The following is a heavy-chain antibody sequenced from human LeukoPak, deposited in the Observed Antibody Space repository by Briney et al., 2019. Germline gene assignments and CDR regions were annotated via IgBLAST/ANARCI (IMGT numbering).Heavy chain of an antibody. J-gene: IGHJ4*02. CDR3: AKALQYSSSSPLDY. V-gene: IGHV3-23*01. Sequence: GGSLRLSCAASGFTFSSYAMSWVRQAPGKGLEWVSAISGSGGSTYYADSVKGRFTISRDNSKNTLYLQMNSLRAEDTAAYYCAKALQYSSSSPLDYWGQGTLVTVSS. CDR1: GFTFSSYA. CDR2: ISGSGGST. D-gene: IGHD6-6*01.